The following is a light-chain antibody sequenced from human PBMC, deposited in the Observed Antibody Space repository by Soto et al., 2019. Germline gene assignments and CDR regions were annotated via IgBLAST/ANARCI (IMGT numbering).Light chain of an antibody. J-gene: IGLJ3*02. CDR3: SSFTTSSTWV. Sequence: QSALTQPASVSGSPGQSITLSCTGTSSDIGGYNYVSWFQQYSGKAPKLMIYEVTNRPSGVSDRFSGSKSGNTASLTISGLQAEDEADYYCSSFTTSSTWVFGGGTQLTVL. CDR1: SSDIGGYNY. CDR2: EVT. V-gene: IGLV2-14*01.